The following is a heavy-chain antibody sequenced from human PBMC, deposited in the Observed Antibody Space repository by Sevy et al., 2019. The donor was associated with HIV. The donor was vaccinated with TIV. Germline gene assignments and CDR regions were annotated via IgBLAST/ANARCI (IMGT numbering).Heavy chain of an antibody. J-gene: IGHJ4*02. Sequence: ASVKVSCKVSGYTLTQFSMHWVRQAPGKGLEWMTTFDPEDGDPEDGKTIYEQKFMGRVTMTDDTSTDTGYMELSRLRSDDTAVYYCETTKDYYDSSGYPLDYWGQGTLVTVSS. V-gene: IGHV1-24*01. CDR3: ETTKDYYDSSGYPLDY. CDR1: GYTLTQFS. D-gene: IGHD3-22*01. CDR2: FDPEDGDPEDGKT.